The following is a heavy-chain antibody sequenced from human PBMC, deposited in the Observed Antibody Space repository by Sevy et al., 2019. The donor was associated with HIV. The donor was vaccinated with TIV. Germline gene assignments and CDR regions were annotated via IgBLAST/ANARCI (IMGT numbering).Heavy chain of an antibody. V-gene: IGHV4-61*02. CDR3: ARERGGYCSGGSCYEGRWFDP. CDR2: IYTSGST. D-gene: IGHD2-15*01. CDR1: GGSISSGSYY. J-gene: IGHJ5*02. Sequence: SETLSLTCTVSGGSISSGSYYWSWIRQPAGKGLEWIGRIYTSGSTDYNPSLKSRVIMSVDTSKNQFSLKLSSVTAADTAMYYCARERGGYCSGGSCYEGRWFDPWGQGNLVTVSS.